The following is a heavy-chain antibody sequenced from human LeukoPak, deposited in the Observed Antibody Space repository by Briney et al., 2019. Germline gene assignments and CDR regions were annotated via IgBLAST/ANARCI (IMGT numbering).Heavy chain of an antibody. CDR3: ARGYCSGGSCYSYYYYNYMDV. CDR2: IKHSGST. CDR1: GGSFSGYY. J-gene: IGHJ6*03. D-gene: IGHD2-15*01. Sequence: SETLSLTCAVYGGSFSGYYWSWIRQPPGKGLEWIGEIKHSGSTNYNPSLKSRVTISVDTSKNQFPLKLSSVTAADTAVYYCARGYCSGGSCYSYYYYNYMDVWGKGTTVTVSS. V-gene: IGHV4-34*01.